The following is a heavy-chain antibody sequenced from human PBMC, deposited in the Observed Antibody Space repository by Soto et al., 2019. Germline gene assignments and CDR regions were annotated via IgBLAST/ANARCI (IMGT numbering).Heavy chain of an antibody. J-gene: IGHJ6*02. CDR3: ATADMVKDYYYGMDV. D-gene: IGHD5-18*01. Sequence: ASVKVSCKVSGYTLTELSMHWVRQAPGKGLEWKGGFDPEDGETIYAQKFQGRVNMNEDTSTDTAYKELSSLRSEDTAVYYCATADMVKDYYYGMDVWGQGTTVTV. CDR1: GYTLTELS. V-gene: IGHV1-24*01. CDR2: FDPEDGET.